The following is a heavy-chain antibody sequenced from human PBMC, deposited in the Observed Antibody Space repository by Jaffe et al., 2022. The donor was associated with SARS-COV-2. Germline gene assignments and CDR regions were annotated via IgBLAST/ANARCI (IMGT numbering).Heavy chain of an antibody. Sequence: QLQLQESGPGLVKPSETLSLTCTVSGGSISSSSYYWGWIRQPPGKGLEWIGSIYYSGSTYYNPSLKSRVTISVDTSKNQFSLKLSSVTAADTAVYYCARLPSAVAGTGTDYWGQGTLVTVSS. D-gene: IGHD6-19*01. CDR3: ARLPSAVAGTGTDY. V-gene: IGHV4-39*01. J-gene: IGHJ4*02. CDR2: IYYSGST. CDR1: GGSISSSSYY.